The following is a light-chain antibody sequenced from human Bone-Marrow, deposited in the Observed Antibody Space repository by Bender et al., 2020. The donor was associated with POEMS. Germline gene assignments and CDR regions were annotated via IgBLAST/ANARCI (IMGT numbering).Light chain of an antibody. Sequence: QSVVTQPPSLSEAPRQRVTISCSGSSSNIGNHGVNWYQQHPGEAPKLLIYYADLLPPGVSDRFSASNSGTSASLAISELQSEDEALYYCSAWDDSLSGWVFGGGTKLTVL. CDR1: SSNIGNHG. V-gene: IGLV1-36*01. CDR2: YAD. J-gene: IGLJ3*02. CDR3: SAWDDSLSGWV.